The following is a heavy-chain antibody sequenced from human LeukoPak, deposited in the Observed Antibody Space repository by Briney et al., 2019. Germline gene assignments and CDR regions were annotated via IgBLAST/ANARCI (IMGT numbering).Heavy chain of an antibody. CDR2: ISSSGSTI. CDR3: ARGGSIAVAGTQDKDYYYYGMDV. V-gene: IGHV3-48*03. D-gene: IGHD6-19*01. J-gene: IGHJ6*02. Sequence: GGSLRLSCAASGFTFSSYEMNWVRQAPGKGLEWASYISSSGSTIYYADSVKGRFTISRDNAKNSLYLQMNSLRAEDTAVYCCARGGSIAVAGTQDKDYYYYGMDVWGQGTTVTVSS. CDR1: GFTFSSYE.